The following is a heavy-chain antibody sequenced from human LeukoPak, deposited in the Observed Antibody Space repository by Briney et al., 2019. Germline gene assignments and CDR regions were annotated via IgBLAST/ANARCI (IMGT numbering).Heavy chain of an antibody. CDR2: ISPSGGST. CDR1: GYTFTSNY. Sequence: GASVKVSCKAFGYTFTSNYMHWVRQAPGQGPEWMGVISPSGGSTTYAQKFQGRVTLTRDMSTSTVYMELSSLRSEDTAVYYCASLSSGKATNFDYWGQGTLVTVSS. CDR3: ASLSSGKATNFDY. J-gene: IGHJ4*02. V-gene: IGHV1-46*01. D-gene: IGHD6-19*01.